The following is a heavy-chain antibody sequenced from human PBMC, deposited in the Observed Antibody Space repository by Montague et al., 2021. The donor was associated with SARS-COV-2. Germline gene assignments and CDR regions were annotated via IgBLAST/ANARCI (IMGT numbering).Heavy chain of an antibody. Sequence: SETQSLTCTVSGYSISSGYYWGWIRQPPGKGLEWIGSIYHSGSTYYNPSLKSRVTISVDTSKNQFSLKLSSVTAADTAVYYCARDARYYDFWSGRAQTSPDYWGQGTLVTVSS. V-gene: IGHV4-38-2*02. CDR1: GYSISSGYY. D-gene: IGHD3-3*01. CDR2: IYHSGST. J-gene: IGHJ4*02. CDR3: ARDARYYDFWSGRAQTSPDY.